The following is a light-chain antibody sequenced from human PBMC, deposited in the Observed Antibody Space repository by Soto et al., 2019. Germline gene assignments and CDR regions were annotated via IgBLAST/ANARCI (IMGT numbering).Light chain of an antibody. CDR3: AAWDDSLSGVV. V-gene: IGLV1-47*03. CDR1: SSNIGSNY. CDR2: RNN. J-gene: IGLJ2*01. Sequence: QSVLTQPPSASGTPGQRVTISCSGSSSNIGSNYVYWYQQLPGTAPKLLIYRNNQRPSGVPDRFSGSKSGTSASLAISGLWSADGADYYCAAWDDSLSGVVFGGGTTLTVL.